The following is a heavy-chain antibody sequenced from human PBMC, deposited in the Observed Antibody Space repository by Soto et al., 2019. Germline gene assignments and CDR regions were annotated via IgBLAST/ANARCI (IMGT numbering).Heavy chain of an antibody. D-gene: IGHD3-3*01. J-gene: IGHJ6*02. Sequence: PGGSLRLSCAASGFTFSNAWMNWVRQAPGKGLEWVGRIKSKTDGGTTDYAAPVKGRFTISRDDSKNTLYLQMNSLKTEDTAVYYCTTDSRFHYDFWSGYYSYYYYGMDVWGQGTTVTVSS. CDR2: IKSKTDGGTT. CDR1: GFTFSNAW. V-gene: IGHV3-15*07. CDR3: TTDSRFHYDFWSGYYSYYYYGMDV.